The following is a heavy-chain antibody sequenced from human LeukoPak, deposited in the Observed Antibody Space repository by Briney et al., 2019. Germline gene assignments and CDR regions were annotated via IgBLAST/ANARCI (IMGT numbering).Heavy chain of an antibody. CDR2: ISSSGSTI. D-gene: IGHD2-2*01. V-gene: IGHV3-11*01. CDR1: GFTFSDYY. Sequence: PGESLRLSCAASGFTFSDYYMSWIRQAPGKGLEWVSYISSSGSTIYYADSVKGRFTISRDNAKNSLYLQMNSLRAEDTAVYYCAKGLYCSSTSCCYFDYWGQGTLVTVSS. CDR3: AKGLYCSSTSCCYFDY. J-gene: IGHJ4*02.